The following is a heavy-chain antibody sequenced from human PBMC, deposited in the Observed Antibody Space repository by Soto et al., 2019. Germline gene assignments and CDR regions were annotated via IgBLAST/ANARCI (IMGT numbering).Heavy chain of an antibody. CDR1: GDSVSSNSAA. CDR2: TYYRSKWYN. J-gene: IGHJ6*02. D-gene: IGHD6-13*01. CDR3: ERVLKAAPGGPSLYYPGTDV. Sequence: PSQALSLTCAICGDSVSSNSAAWNWIRQSPSRGLEWLGRTYYRSKWYNDYAVSVKSRITINPDTSKNQFSLQLNSVTPEDTTVDYCERVLKAAPGGPSLYYPGTDVGAQGT. V-gene: IGHV6-1*01.